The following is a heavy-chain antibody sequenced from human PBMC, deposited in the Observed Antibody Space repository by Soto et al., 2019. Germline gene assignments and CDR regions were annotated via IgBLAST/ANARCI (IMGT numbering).Heavy chain of an antibody. CDR2: IYYSGST. J-gene: IGHJ6*03. Sequence: PSETLSLSCTVSGGSISSRSHYRGWNRQPPGKGLEWIGSIYYSGSTYYNPSLKSRVTISVDTSKNQFSLKLSSVTAADTAVYYCARLAGTPTQMVPSYYYYMDVWGKGTTVTVSS. D-gene: IGHD6-19*01. V-gene: IGHV4-39*01. CDR3: ARLAGTPTQMVPSYYYYMDV. CDR1: GGSISSRSHY.